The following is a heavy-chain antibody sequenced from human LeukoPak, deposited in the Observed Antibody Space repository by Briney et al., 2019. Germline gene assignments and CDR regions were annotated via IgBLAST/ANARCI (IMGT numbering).Heavy chain of an antibody. D-gene: IGHD5-18*01. CDR1: GFSFSDYY. CDR3: ARRGKDTAMAPPDY. V-gene: IGHV3-11*03. J-gene: IGHJ4*02. Sequence: GGSLRLSCAASGFSFSDYYMSWIRQAPGKGLEWASYISSSSSYTNYADSVKGRFTISRDNAKNSLYLQMNSLRAEDTAVYYCARRGKDTAMAPPDYWGQGTLVTVSS. CDR2: ISSSSSYT.